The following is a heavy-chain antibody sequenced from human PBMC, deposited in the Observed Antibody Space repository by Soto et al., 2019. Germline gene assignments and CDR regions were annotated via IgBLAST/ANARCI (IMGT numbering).Heavy chain of an antibody. CDR3: ARARYGDLILDAFDI. CDR2: IYSGGST. J-gene: IGHJ3*02. D-gene: IGHD4-17*01. V-gene: IGHV3-66*01. CDR1: GFTVSSNY. Sequence: GGSLRLSCAASGFTVSSNYMSWVRQAPGKGLEWVSVIYSGGSTYYADSVKGRFTISRDNSKNTLYLQMNSLRAEDTAVYYCARARYGDLILDAFDIWGQGTMVTVSS.